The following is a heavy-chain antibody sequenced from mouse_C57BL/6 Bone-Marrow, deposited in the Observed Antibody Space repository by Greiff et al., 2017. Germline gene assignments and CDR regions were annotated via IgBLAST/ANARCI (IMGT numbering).Heavy chain of an antibody. Sequence: EVQLQQSGAELVRPGASVKLSCTASGFNIKDDYMHWVKQRPEQGLEWIGWIDPENGDTEYASKFQGKATITADTSSNTAYLQLSSLTSEDTAVYYCTTFYSRHYWGQGTTLTVSS. CDR2: IDPENGDT. D-gene: IGHD1-1*01. CDR3: TTFYSRHY. J-gene: IGHJ2*01. CDR1: GFNIKDDY. V-gene: IGHV14-4*01.